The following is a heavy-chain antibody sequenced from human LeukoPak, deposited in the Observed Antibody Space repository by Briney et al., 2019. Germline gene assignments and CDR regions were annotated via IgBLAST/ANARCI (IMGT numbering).Heavy chain of an antibody. V-gene: IGHV3-30-3*01. CDR1: GFTFSSYA. CDR3: ARVPRGYYIIQFDY. Sequence: GGSLRLSCAASGFTFSSYAMHWVRRAPGKGLEWVAVISYDGSNKYYADSVKGRFTISRDDSKNTLYLQMNSLRAEDTAVYYCARVPRGYYIIQFDYWGQGTLVTVSS. J-gene: IGHJ4*02. CDR2: ISYDGSNK. D-gene: IGHD3-3*01.